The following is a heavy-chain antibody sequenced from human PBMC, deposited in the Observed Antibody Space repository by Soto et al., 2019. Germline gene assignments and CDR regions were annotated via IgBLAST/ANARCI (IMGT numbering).Heavy chain of an antibody. CDR1: GGSISSSNW. CDR3: ASHGGYYGSGSYYNVVP. J-gene: IGHJ5*02. V-gene: IGHV4-4*02. Sequence: QVQLQESGPGLVKPSGTLSLTCAVSGGSISSSNWWSWVRQPPGKGLEWIGEICHSGSTNYNPSLKSRVTISVDKSKNQFSLKLSSVTAADTAVYYCASHGGYYGSGSYYNVVPWGQGTLVTVSS. D-gene: IGHD3-10*01. CDR2: ICHSGST.